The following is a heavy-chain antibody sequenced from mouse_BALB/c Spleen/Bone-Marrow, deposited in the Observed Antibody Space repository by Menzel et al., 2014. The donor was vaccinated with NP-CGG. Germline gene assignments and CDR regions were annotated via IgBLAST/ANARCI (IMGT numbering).Heavy chain of an antibody. D-gene: IGHD4-1*01. J-gene: IGHJ2*01. CDR1: GYTFTSSC. Sequence: VQLQQSGSVLVRPGASVKLSCTASGYTFTSSCMHWAQQRPGKGLEWIGEIHPNSGNTTYNENFKGKATLTVDTSSSTTCVDLSSLTAEDSAVYDCARSGFDYWGQGTTLTVSS. CDR2: IHPNSGNT. CDR3: ARSGFDY. V-gene: IGHV1S130*01.